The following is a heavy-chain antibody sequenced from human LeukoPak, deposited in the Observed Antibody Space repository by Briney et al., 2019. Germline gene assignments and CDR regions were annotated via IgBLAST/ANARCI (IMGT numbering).Heavy chain of an antibody. CDR3: GRRTYDSSPFDY. J-gene: IGHJ4*02. D-gene: IGHD3-22*01. V-gene: IGHV4-34*01. CDR1: GGSFSGYY. CDR2: INHSGST. Sequence: PSETLSLTCAVYGGSFSGYYWSWIRQPPGKGLEWIGEINHSGSTNYNPSLKSRVTISVDTSKNQFSLKLSSVTAADTAVYYCGRRTYDSSPFDYWGQGTLVTVSS.